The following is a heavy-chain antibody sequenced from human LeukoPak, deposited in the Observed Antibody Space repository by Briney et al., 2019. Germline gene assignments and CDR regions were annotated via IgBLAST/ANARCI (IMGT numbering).Heavy chain of an antibody. J-gene: IGHJ4*02. CDR2: IIPIFSTA. Sequence: SVKVSCKASGGTFSSYAISWVRQAPGQGLEWMGGIIPIFSTANYAQKFQGRVTITTDESTSTAYMELSSLRSEDTAVYYCAARGGLWELWPDGFGYWGQGTLVTVSS. D-gene: IGHD1-26*01. V-gene: IGHV1-69*05. CDR1: GGTFSSYA. CDR3: AARGGLWELWPDGFGY.